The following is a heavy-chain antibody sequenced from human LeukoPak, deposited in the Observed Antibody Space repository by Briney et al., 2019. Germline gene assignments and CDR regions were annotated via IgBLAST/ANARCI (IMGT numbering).Heavy chain of an antibody. V-gene: IGHV3-21*01. D-gene: IGHD5-18*01. Sequence: PGGSLRLSCAASGFTFSSYTMNWVRQAPGKGLEWVSSISSSSSNIYYADSVKGRFTISRDNAKNSLYLQMNSLRAEDTAVYYCAKDADTATIIYWYFDLWGRGTLVTVSS. CDR2: ISSSSSNI. CDR3: AKDADTATIIYWYFDL. J-gene: IGHJ2*01. CDR1: GFTFSSYT.